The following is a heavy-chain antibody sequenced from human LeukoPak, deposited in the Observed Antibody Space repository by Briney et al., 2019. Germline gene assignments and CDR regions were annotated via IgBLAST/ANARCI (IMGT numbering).Heavy chain of an antibody. D-gene: IGHD6-19*01. CDR1: GYTFTSYY. CDR3: ARLPKGGSLVAGSDY. J-gene: IGHJ4*02. Sequence: GASVKVSCKASGYTFTSYYIHWVRQAPGQGLEWMGIINPSGGSTSYAQKFQGRVTMTRDTSTSRVYMELSSLRSEDTAVYYCARLPKGGSLVAGSDYWGQGSLVTVPS. CDR2: INPSGGST. V-gene: IGHV1-46*01.